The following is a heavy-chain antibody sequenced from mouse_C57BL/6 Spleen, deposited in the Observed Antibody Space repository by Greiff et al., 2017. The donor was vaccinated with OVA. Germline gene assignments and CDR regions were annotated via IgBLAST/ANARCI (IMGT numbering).Heavy chain of an antibody. D-gene: IGHD2-10*01. V-gene: IGHV1-69*01. CDR3: ARAAYYGKSLAWFAY. CDR1: GYTFTSYW. CDR2: IDPSDSYT. Sequence: QVQLQQPGAELVMPGASVKLSCKASGYTFTSYWMHWVKQRPGQGLEWIGEIDPSDSYTNYNQKFKGKSTLTVDKSSSTAYMQLSSLTSEDSAVYDCARAAYYGKSLAWFAYWGQGTLVTVSA. J-gene: IGHJ3*01.